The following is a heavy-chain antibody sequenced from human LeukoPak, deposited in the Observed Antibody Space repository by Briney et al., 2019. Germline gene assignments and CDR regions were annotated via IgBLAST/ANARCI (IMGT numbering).Heavy chain of an antibody. CDR1: GGSISGYY. V-gene: IGHV4-59*01. CDR3: ARDLISGVDY. CDR2: ISNSVST. D-gene: IGHD6-25*01. J-gene: IGHJ4*02. Sequence: SETLSLTCTGSGGSISGYYCSWIRQPPGKGLEWIGYISNSVSTNYNPSLKSRVAISVDRYRNQFSLKPSSVTAADTAIYYCARDLISGVDYWGRGTLVTVSS.